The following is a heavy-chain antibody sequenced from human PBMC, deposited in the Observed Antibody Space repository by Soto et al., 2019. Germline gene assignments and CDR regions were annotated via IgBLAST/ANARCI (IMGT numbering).Heavy chain of an antibody. CDR3: AKVGRITIFPEYYYYGMDV. D-gene: IGHD3-3*01. CDR2: ISGGGGST. CDR1: GFTFSSYA. V-gene: IGHV3-23*01. Sequence: GGSLRLSCAASGFTFSSYAMSWVRQAPGKGLEWVSAISGGGGSTYYADSVKGRFTISRDNSKNTLYLQMNSLRAEDTAVYSCAKVGRITIFPEYYYYGMDVWGQGTTVNVSS. J-gene: IGHJ6*02.